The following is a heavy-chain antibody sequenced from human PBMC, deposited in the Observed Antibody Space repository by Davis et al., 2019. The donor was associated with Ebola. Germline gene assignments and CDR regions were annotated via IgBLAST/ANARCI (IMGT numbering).Heavy chain of an antibody. CDR1: RYTLTRFA. D-gene: IGHD4-17*01. Sequence: AASVNVSRKASRYTLTRFAIHWVRQAPGQRLEWMGWINAGNGNTIYSQNFQGRVTITRDTSASTVYMELSSLRSEDTAVYYCAGNSVTTRLDYYGMDVWGQGTTVTVSS. CDR3: AGNSVTTRLDYYGMDV. CDR2: INAGNGNT. V-gene: IGHV1-3*01. J-gene: IGHJ6*02.